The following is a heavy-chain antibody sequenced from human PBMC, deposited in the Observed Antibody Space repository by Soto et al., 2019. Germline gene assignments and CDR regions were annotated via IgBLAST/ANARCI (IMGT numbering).Heavy chain of an antibody. V-gene: IGHV5-10-1*01. Sequence: GESLKISCKGSGYSFTSYWISWVRQMPGKGLEWMGRIDPSDSYTNYSPSFQGHVTISADKSISTAYLQWSSLKASDTAMYYCAIHNRVPPNYGMDVWGQGTTVTVSS. CDR1: GYSFTSYW. J-gene: IGHJ6*02. CDR2: IDPSDSYT. CDR3: AIHNRVPPNYGMDV.